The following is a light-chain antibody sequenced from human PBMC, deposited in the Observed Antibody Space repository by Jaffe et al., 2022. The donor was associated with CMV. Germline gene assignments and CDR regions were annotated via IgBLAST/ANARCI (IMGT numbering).Light chain of an antibody. CDR3: QQYNSFSLT. Sequence: DIQMTQSPSTLSASVGDRVTITCRASQSISSWLAWYQQKPGKPPKLLIYKASTLETGVPSRFSGSGSGTEFTLTISSLQPDDFATYYCQQYNSFSLTFGGGTKVEI. V-gene: IGKV1-5*03. J-gene: IGKJ4*01. CDR1: QSISSW. CDR2: KAS.